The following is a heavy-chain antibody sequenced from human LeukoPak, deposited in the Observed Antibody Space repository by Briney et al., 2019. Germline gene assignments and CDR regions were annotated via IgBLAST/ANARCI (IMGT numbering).Heavy chain of an antibody. D-gene: IGHD1-14*01. CDR2: IYSNGNI. CDR1: GTSIRGHY. V-gene: IGHV4-59*08. CDR3: AGLHFASAEEFDP. Sequence: SSETLSLTCTVSGTSIRGHYWSWIRQPPGKGLGWIGYIYSNGNILYNPFLKSRVTLSVDTFNNQFSLSLNFVTAADTAVYYCAGLHFASAEEFDPWGQGTLVTVSS. J-gene: IGHJ5*02.